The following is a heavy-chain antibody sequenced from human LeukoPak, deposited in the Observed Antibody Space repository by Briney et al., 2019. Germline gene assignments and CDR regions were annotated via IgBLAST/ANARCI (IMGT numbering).Heavy chain of an antibody. J-gene: IGHJ3*02. V-gene: IGHV4-59*08. CDR2: IYYSGST. D-gene: IGHD1-7*01. Sequence: SETLSLTCTVSGGSISSYYWSWIRQPPGKGLEWIGYIYYSGSTNYNPSLKSRVTISVDTSKNQFSLKLSSVTAADTAVYYCAIRPITGNTADAFDIWGQGTMVTVSS. CDR1: GGSISSYY. CDR3: AIRPITGNTADAFDI.